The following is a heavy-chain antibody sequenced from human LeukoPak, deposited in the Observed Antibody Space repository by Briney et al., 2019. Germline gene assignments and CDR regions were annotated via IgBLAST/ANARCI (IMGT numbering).Heavy chain of an antibody. CDR2: IYGGGST. J-gene: IGHJ5*02. D-gene: IGHD1-20*01. CDR3: ARVAGITGIRGFDP. V-gene: IGHV3-53*01. CDR1: GFTVSNNY. Sequence: GGSLRLSCAASGFTVSNNYMSWVRQAPGKGLELVSVIYGGGSTYYADSVKGRFAISRDNSKNTLYLQMNSLRAEDTAVYYCARVAGITGIRGFDPWGQGTLVTVSS.